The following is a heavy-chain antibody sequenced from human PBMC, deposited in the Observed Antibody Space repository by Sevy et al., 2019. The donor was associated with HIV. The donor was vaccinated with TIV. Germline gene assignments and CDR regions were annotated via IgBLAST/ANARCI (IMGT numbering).Heavy chain of an antibody. Sequence: GGSLRLSCAASGFTFSNFWMTWVRQAPGKGLEWVAKIKEDGNERYYVDSVKGRFTLSRDNAKMSVYLELTGMRVEDSAIYYCARGRRDSGLGGLDVWGQGTTVTVSS. CDR2: IKEDGNER. V-gene: IGHV3-7*01. CDR1: GFTFSNFW. CDR3: ARGRRDSGLGGLDV. J-gene: IGHJ6*02. D-gene: IGHD3-10*01.